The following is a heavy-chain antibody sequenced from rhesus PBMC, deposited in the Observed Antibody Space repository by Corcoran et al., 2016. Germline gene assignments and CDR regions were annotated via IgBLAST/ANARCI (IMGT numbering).Heavy chain of an antibody. V-gene: IGHV1-200*01. D-gene: IGHD1-1*01. Sequence: QVQLVQSGAEVKKPGASVKLSCKASGYTFTSYSINWVRQAPGQGLDWMGRNNPSKGKTNYAKKCQGRVTKTRDTSTRTAFMELGSLRSEETAVYYCGRGLGAGTGYNRFDVWGPGVLVTVSS. J-gene: IGHJ5-1*01. CDR3: GRGLGAGTGYNRFDV. CDR1: GYTFTSYS. CDR2: NNPSKGKT.